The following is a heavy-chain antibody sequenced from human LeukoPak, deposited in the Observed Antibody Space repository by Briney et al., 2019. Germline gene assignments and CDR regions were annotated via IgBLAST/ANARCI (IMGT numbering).Heavy chain of an antibody. CDR3: AKDLQLTSSYNWFDP. CDR1: GFTFSGYA. D-gene: IGHD5-18*01. J-gene: IGHJ5*02. V-gene: IGHV3-23*01. CDR2: ISGSGGST. Sequence: GGSLRLSCAASGFTFSGYAMSWVRQAPGKGLEWVSAISGSGGSTYYADSVKGRFTISRDNSKNTLYLQMNSLRAEDTAVYYCAKDLQLTSSYNWFDPWGQGTPVTVSS.